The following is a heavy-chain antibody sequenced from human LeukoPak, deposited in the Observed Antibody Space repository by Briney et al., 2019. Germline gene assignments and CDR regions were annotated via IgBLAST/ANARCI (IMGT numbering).Heavy chain of an antibody. D-gene: IGHD6-6*01. V-gene: IGHV4-34*01. CDR1: GGSFSGYY. CDR3: ARGRIAARDFDY. CDR2: INHSGST. J-gene: IGHJ4*02. Sequence: PSETLSLTCAVYGGSFSGYYWSWIRQPPGKGLEWIGEINHSGSTNYNPSLKSRVTISVVTSKNQFSLKLSSVTAADTAVYYCARGRIAARDFDYWGQGTLVTVSS.